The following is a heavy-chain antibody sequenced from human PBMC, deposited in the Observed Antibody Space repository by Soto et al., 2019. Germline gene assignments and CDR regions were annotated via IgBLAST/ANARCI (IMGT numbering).Heavy chain of an antibody. CDR1: GGTFSSYA. CDR2: IIPIFGTA. V-gene: IGHV1-69*13. J-gene: IGHJ5*02. Sequence: GASVKVACKASGGTFSSYAISWVRQAPGQGLEGMGGIIPIFGTANYAQKFQGRVTITADESTSTAVMELSSLRSVDTAVYYFGSDRDYGGNSWYDPWGQGTLVTVSS. D-gene: IGHD4-17*01. CDR3: GSDRDYGGNSWYDP.